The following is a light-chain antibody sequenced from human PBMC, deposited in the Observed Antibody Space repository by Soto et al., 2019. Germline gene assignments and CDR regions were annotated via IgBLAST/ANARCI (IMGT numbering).Light chain of an antibody. Sequence: GDRVTLTCRASQSFSTWLAWYQQKPGKAPKLLIYRTSTLKNGVPSRFSGSGSGTEFTLTITSLQPDDFATYFCQEYSRYPYTFGQGTKLEIK. CDR3: QEYSRYPYT. V-gene: IGKV1-5*03. CDR2: RTS. J-gene: IGKJ2*01. CDR1: QSFSTW.